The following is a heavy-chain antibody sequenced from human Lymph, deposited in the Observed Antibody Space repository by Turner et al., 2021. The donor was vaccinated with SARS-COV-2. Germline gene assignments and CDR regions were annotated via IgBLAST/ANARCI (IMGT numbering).Heavy chain of an antibody. D-gene: IGHD3-3*01. CDR1: GDSFTSYW. V-gene: IGHV5-51*01. J-gene: IGHJ4*02. CDR2: IYDGDSDT. Sequence: DVQLVQSGAAVNEPGESLKTSGKGSGDSFTSYWIGRVCQMPGKGPEGMGSIYDGDSDTRYSPSVQGQVTISADKSISTAYLQWSSLKASDTDMYYCARREWGGSLGHIDYWGQGTLVTVSS. CDR3: ARREWGGSLGHIDY.